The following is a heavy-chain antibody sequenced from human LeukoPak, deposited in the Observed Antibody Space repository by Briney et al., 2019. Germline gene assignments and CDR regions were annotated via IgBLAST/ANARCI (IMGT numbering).Heavy chain of an antibody. J-gene: IGHJ4*02. V-gene: IGHV5-51*01. CDR2: IYPGDSYT. D-gene: IGHD3-22*01. CDR1: GYSFTNYW. Sequence: GESLKISCKGSGYSFTNYWIGWVRQMPGKGLEWMGIIYPGDSYTNYSPSFQGHVTISADKSISTAYLQWSSLKASDTAMYYCARLGEDSGYPEDYWGQGTLVTVSS. CDR3: ARLGEDSGYPEDY.